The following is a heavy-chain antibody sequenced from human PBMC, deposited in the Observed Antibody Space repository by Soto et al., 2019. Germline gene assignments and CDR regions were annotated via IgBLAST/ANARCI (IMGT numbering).Heavy chain of an antibody. CDR2: IKQDGSEK. J-gene: IGHJ4*02. V-gene: IGHV3-7*03. D-gene: IGHD3-10*01. CDR1: RFTFSSYW. Sequence: PGGSLRLSCAASRFTFSSYWMSWVRQAPGKGLEWVANIKQDGSEKYYVDSVKGRFTISRDNAKNSLYLQMNSLRAEDTAVYYCARDSSYGSGIFYKFDYWGQGTLVTVSS. CDR3: ARDSSYGSGIFYKFDY.